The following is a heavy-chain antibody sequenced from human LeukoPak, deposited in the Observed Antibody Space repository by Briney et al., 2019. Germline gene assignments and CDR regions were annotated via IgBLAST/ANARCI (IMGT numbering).Heavy chain of an antibody. CDR1: GFTVSSNY. V-gene: IGHV3-66*01. Sequence: PPGGSLRLSCAASGFTVSSNYMSWVRQAPGKGLEWVSVIYSGGSTFYADSVKGRFSISRDTSKNTLYLQMNGLRAEDTAVYYCVRRPHAFDIWGQGTMVTVSS. CDR2: IYSGGST. CDR3: VRRPHAFDI. J-gene: IGHJ3*02.